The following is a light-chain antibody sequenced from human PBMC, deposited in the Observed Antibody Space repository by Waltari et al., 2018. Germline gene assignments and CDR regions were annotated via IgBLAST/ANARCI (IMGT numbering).Light chain of an antibody. CDR3: QQYYSTPFT. Sequence: DIVMTPSPDPLSVSLGERAPLNCKSSPSILHNSENKNYLGWYQQKSGQSTKLLIYGASTRESGVPDRFSGSGSGTDFTLTISSLQAEDVAVYYCQQYYSTPFTFGPGTKVDIK. CDR1: PSILHNSENKNY. J-gene: IGKJ3*01. V-gene: IGKV4-1*01. CDR2: GAS.